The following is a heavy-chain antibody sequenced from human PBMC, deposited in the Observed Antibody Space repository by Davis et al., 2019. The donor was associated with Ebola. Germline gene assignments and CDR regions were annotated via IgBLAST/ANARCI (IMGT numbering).Heavy chain of an antibody. CDR2: ISSSSRTI. V-gene: IGHV3-48*04. CDR1: GFTVSSNY. Sequence: GESLKISCAASGFTVSSNYMNWVRQAPGKGLEWVSYISSSSRTIYYADSVKGRFTISRDNAKNSLYLQMNSLRAEDTAVYYCASHLGLDYWGQGTLVTVSS. CDR3: ASHLGLDY. J-gene: IGHJ4*02.